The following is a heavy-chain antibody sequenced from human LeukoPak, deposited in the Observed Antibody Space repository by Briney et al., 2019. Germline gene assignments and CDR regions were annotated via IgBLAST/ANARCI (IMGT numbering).Heavy chain of an antibody. J-gene: IGHJ6*02. V-gene: IGHV5-51*01. CDR3: ARSGVLLWFGEMDYGMDV. CDR2: IYPGDSDT. D-gene: IGHD3-10*01. CDR1: GYSFTSYW. Sequence: GESLKISCKGSGYSFTSYWIGWVRQMPGKGLEWMGIIYPGDSDTRYSPSFQGQVTISADKSISTAYLQWSSLKASDTAIYYCARSGVLLWFGEMDYGMDVWGQGTTVTVSS.